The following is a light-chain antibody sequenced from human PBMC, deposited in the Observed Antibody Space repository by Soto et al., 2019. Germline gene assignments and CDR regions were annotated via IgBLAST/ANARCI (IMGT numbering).Light chain of an antibody. CDR2: GSS. Sequence: EIVLTQSPGTLSLSPGERATLSCRASQSVSSSYLAWYQQKPGQAPRLLIYGSSSRAPGIPDRFIGSESGTDFTLTISRLEPEAFAVYYCQQYGSSPRTFGQGTKLEIK. CDR1: QSVSSSY. V-gene: IGKV3-20*01. J-gene: IGKJ2*01. CDR3: QQYGSSPRT.